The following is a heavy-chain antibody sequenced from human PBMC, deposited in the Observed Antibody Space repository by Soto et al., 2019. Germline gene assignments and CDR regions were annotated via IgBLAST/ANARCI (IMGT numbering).Heavy chain of an antibody. CDR3: ARGEADFWSGYHIDC. V-gene: IGHV1-3*04. Sequence: ASVKVSCKASGYTFTYYAMHWVRQAPGQRPEWMGWINTGNGNTKNSQKYQGRVAITRDKSASAAYMELSSLRSEDTALYYCARGEADFWSGYHIDCWGQGTLVTVSS. CDR2: INTGNGNT. J-gene: IGHJ4*02. D-gene: IGHD3-3*01. CDR1: GYTFTYYA.